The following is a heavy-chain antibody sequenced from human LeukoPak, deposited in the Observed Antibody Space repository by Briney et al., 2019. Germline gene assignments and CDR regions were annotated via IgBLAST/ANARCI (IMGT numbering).Heavy chain of an antibody. J-gene: IGHJ4*02. V-gene: IGHV4-59*01. D-gene: IGHD2-15*01. CDR1: GGSISSYY. CDR3: ARDRGIRYFDS. CDR2: IYYTGST. Sequence: SETLSLTCTVSGGSISSYYWNWVRQPPGKGLEWLGYIYYTGSTNYNPSLKSRVTISVDTSKNQFSLRLNSVTAADTAVFYCARDRGIRYFDSWGQGTLVTVSS.